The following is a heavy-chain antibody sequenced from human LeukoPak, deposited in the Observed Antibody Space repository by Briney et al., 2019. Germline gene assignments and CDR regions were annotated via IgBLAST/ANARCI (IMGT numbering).Heavy chain of an antibody. Sequence: PGGSLRLSCAASGFTFSSYEMNWVRQAPGKGLEWVANIKQGGSEKYYVDSVKGRFTISRDNAKNSLYLQMNSLRAEDTAVYYCARDTAVAATCGDYWGQGTLVTVSS. J-gene: IGHJ4*02. V-gene: IGHV3-7*01. D-gene: IGHD6-19*01. CDR2: IKQGGSEK. CDR3: ARDTAVAATCGDY. CDR1: GFTFSSYE.